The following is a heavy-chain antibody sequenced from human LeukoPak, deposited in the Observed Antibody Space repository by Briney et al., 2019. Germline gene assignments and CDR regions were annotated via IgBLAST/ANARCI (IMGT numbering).Heavy chain of an antibody. CDR2: ISTSFSYT. Sequence: GGSLSLSCAASGFTFSDYYMSWIRQAPGKGLEWVSFISTSFSYTYYADSVKGRFTISRDNSKNTLFLQMNSLRAEDTAVYYCAKELDSSGYFDYWGQGTLVTVSS. V-gene: IGHV3-11*05. CDR3: AKELDSSGYFDY. D-gene: IGHD3-22*01. CDR1: GFTFSDYY. J-gene: IGHJ4*02.